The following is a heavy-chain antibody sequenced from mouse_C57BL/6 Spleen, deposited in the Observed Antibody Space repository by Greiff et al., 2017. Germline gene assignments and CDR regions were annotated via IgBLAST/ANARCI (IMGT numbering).Heavy chain of an antibody. CDR2: IDPETGGT. CDR1: GYTFTDYE. D-gene: IGHD2-2*01. CDR3: TRGGLTSTMVTSTFAY. J-gene: IGHJ3*01. V-gene: IGHV1-15*01. Sequence: QVQLQQSGAELVRPGASVTLSCKASGYTFTDYEMHWVKQTPVHGLEWIGAIDPETGGTAYNQKFKGKAILTADKSSSTAYLELRSLTSEDSAVYYGTRGGLTSTMVTSTFAYWGQGTLVTVSA.